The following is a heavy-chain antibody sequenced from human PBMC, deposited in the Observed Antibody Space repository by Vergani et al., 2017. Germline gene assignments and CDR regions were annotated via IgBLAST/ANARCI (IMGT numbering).Heavy chain of an antibody. Sequence: EVQLVQSGAEVKKPGESLKISCQISGYSFTNYWIGWVRQMPGKGLEWMGIIHPADSDTRYSPSFQCQVTISVDKSISTAYLQRSSLRASDSAMYYCARLYGRDSSGSKCFDYWGQGTLVTVSS. CDR3: ARLYGRDSSGSKCFDY. V-gene: IGHV5-51*01. J-gene: IGHJ4*02. D-gene: IGHD3-22*01. CDR2: IHPADSDT. CDR1: GYSFTNYW.